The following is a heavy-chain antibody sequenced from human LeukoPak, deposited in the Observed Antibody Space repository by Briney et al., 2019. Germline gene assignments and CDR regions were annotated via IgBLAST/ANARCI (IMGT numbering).Heavy chain of an antibody. CDR2: ISGSGGTT. J-gene: IGHJ4*02. D-gene: IGHD3-16*01. Sequence: GGSLRLSCAASGFTFSSFVLNWVRQAPGKGLEWVSTISGSGGTTYYADSVKGRLTISRDNSKNTLYLQMNSLRAEDTAVYYCVLRGGATDYWGQGTLVTVSS. CDR1: GFTFSSFV. CDR3: VLRGGATDY. V-gene: IGHV3-23*01.